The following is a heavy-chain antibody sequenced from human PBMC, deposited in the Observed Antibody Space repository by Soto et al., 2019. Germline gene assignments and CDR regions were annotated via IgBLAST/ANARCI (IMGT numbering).Heavy chain of an antibody. Sequence: PGGSLRLSSASSGCNFRSYSMNWVRQAPGKGLEWVSYISSSSSTIYYADSVKGRFTISRDNAKNSLYLQMNSLRDEDTAVYYCARDLGYCSSTSCYGRDDYGMDVWGQGTTVTVSS. J-gene: IGHJ6*02. CDR1: GCNFRSYS. V-gene: IGHV3-48*02. CDR2: ISSSSSTI. CDR3: ARDLGYCSSTSCYGRDDYGMDV. D-gene: IGHD2-2*01.